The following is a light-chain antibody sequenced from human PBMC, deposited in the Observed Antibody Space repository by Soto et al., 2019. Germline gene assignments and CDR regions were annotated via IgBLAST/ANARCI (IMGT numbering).Light chain of an antibody. J-gene: IGLJ2*01. V-gene: IGLV1-51*01. CDR1: SSNIGRST. CDR3: GTWESYLSVGV. Sequence: QSVLTQPPSASGTPGQRVTISCSGSSSNIGRSTVSWYQQVPGTAPKLLLYDNNKRPSGIPDRFSGSKSGTSATLVITGLQTADEADYYCGTWESYLSVGVFGGGTKLTVL. CDR2: DNN.